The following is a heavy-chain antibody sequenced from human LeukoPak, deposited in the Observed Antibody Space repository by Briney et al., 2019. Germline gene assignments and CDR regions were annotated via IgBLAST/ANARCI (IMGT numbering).Heavy chain of an antibody. CDR2: INSDGSVT. CDR3: ARDGGYSVDY. J-gene: IGHJ4*02. Sequence: GGSLRLSCAASGFTFSSYWMHWVRQAPGKGLVWVSLINSDGSVTSYADSVKGRFTISTDNAKNTLYLTMNSLRAEDKALYYCARDGGYSVDYWGQGTLVTVSS. V-gene: IGHV3-74*01. CDR1: GFTFSSYW. D-gene: IGHD5-12*01.